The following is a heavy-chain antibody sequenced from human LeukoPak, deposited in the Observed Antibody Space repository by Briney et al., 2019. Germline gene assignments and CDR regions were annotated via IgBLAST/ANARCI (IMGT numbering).Heavy chain of an antibody. CDR3: ARVHYYDASDYSTSNWFDP. D-gene: IGHD3-22*01. CDR1: GYSISSGYF. V-gene: IGHV4-38-2*02. Sequence: SETLSLTCSISGYSISSGYFWGWIRQPPGKGLEWIGNIHHDGITYYNPSLKSRVTVSLDPSKNQFSLKLTSVAAADTALYHCARVHYYDASDYSTSNWFDPWGQGTLVTVSS. CDR2: IHHDGIT. J-gene: IGHJ5*02.